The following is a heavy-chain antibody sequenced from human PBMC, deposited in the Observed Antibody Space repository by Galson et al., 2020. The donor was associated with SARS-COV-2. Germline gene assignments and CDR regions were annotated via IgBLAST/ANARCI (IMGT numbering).Heavy chain of an antibody. D-gene: IGHD3-10*01. J-gene: IGHJ4*02. Sequence: TLSLTCTVSGGSISSGGYYWSWIRQHPGKGLEWIGYIYYSGSTYYNPSLKSRVTISVDTSKNQFSLKLSSVTAADTAVYYCARFSGSGEDFDYWGQGTLVTVSS. CDR2: IYYSGST. CDR1: GGSISSGGYY. CDR3: ARFSGSGEDFDY. V-gene: IGHV4-31*03.